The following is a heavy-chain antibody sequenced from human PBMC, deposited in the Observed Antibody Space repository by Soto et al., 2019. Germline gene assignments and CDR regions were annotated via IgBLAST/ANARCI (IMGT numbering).Heavy chain of an antibody. Sequence: PGESLKVSCKGSGYSFTSYWIGWVRQMPGKGLEWMGIIYPGDSDTRYSPSFQGQVTISADKSISTAYLQWSSLKASDTAMYYCARLDSRGQYGDYVRFFYYGMDVWGQGTTVAVSS. CDR1: GYSFTSYW. CDR3: ARLDSRGQYGDYVRFFYYGMDV. CDR2: IYPGDSDT. V-gene: IGHV5-51*01. D-gene: IGHD4-17*01. J-gene: IGHJ6*02.